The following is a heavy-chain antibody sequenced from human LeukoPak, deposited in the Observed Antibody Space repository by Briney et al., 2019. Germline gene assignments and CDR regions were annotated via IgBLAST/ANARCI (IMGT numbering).Heavy chain of an antibody. J-gene: IGHJ4*02. CDR1: GGSISSGSYY. D-gene: IGHD1-26*01. CDR2: IYTSGST. Sequence: SETLSLTCTVSGGSISSGSYYWSWIRQPAGKGLEWIGRIYTSGSTNYNPSLKSRVTISVDTSKNQFSLKLSSVTAADTAVYYCARHSPLGWEWELLIDYWGQGTLVTVSS. CDR3: ARHSPLGWEWELLIDY. V-gene: IGHV4-61*02.